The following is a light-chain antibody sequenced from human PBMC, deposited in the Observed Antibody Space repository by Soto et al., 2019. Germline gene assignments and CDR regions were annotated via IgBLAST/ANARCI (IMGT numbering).Light chain of an antibody. V-gene: IGLV2-23*03. CDR3: LSYGGYSTFVI. J-gene: IGLJ2*01. Sequence: QSALTQPASVSGSPGQWITISCTGTSTDVGRYNLVSWYQHHPGKAPKLIIYEGNKRPSGVSNRFSGSKSGNTASLTVSGLQGEEDAEYYCLSYGGYSTFVIFGGGTKLTVL. CDR2: EGN. CDR1: STDVGRYNL.